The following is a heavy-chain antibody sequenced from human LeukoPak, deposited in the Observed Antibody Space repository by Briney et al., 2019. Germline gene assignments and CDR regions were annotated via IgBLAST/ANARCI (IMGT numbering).Heavy chain of an antibody. CDR1: GYTFSSYA. CDR2: ISGSGIST. D-gene: IGHD6-13*01. J-gene: IGHJ4*02. V-gene: IGHV3-23*01. Sequence: GGSLRLSSAASGYTFSSYAMRWVRQAPGKGLEWVSSISGSGISTYYTDSVKGRFTISRDNSKNTLYLQMNSLRAEDTALYYCAKIGIAAGDTDYWGQGTLVTVSS. CDR3: AKIGIAAGDTDY.